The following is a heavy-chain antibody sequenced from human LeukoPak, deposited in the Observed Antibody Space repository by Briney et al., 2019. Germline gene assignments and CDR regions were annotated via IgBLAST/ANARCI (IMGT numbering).Heavy chain of an antibody. V-gene: IGHV4-31*03. CDR1: GGSISSGDYY. Sequence: TPSETLSLTCTVSGGSISSGDYYWNWLRQHPGKGLEWTGYISYSGTTYYNPSLKSRVTISVDTSKNQFSLKLTSVTAADTAVYYCVRGRSEGHFDYWGQGTLVTVSS. CDR2: ISYSGTT. J-gene: IGHJ4*02. D-gene: IGHD2-15*01. CDR3: VRGRSEGHFDY.